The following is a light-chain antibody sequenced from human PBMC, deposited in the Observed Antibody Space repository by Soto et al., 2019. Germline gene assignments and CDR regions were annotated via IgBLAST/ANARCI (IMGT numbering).Light chain of an antibody. V-gene: IGLV2-8*01. CDR2: EVT. J-gene: IGLJ3*02. Sequence: QSALTQPPSASGSPGQSVTISCTGTSSDVGAYNYVSWYQQHAGKAPKLVIYEVTKRPSGVPDRFSGSKSANTASLTGSGLQADDEADYSCSSFASSNTWVFGGGTKLTGL. CDR1: SSDVGAYNY. CDR3: SSFASSNTWV.